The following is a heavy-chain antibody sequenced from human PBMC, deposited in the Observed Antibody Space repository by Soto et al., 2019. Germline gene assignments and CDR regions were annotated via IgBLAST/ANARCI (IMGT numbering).Heavy chain of an antibody. D-gene: IGHD4-17*01. V-gene: IGHV3-66*01. Sequence: EVQLVESGGGLVQPGGSLRLSCVASGFTVSTNYVSWVRQAPGKGLEWVSIIYDGGITYYADSVKGRFTISRDNSKNTVYLQMNSLRGVDTAVYYCARGDGDYGRRLDPWGQGTLVTVSS. CDR3: ARGDGDYGRRLDP. J-gene: IGHJ5*02. CDR2: IYDGGIT. CDR1: GFTVSTNY.